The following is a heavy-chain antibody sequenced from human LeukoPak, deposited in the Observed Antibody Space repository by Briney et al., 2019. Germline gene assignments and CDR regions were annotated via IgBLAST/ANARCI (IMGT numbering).Heavy chain of an antibody. Sequence: PSETLSLTCTVSGGSISSGGYYWSWIRQHPGKGLEYIGYIYYSGSTNYNPSLKSRVTISINTSKSQFSLDLSSVTAADTAVYYCARLSYAGHERTFDFWGQGTLVTVSS. CDR2: IYYSGST. J-gene: IGHJ4*02. CDR3: ARLSYAGHERTFDF. D-gene: IGHD2-8*01. V-gene: IGHV4-31*03. CDR1: GGSISSGGYY.